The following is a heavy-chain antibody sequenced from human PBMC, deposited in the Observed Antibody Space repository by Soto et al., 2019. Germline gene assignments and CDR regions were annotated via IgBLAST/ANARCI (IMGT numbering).Heavy chain of an antibody. CDR3: ARAPRGATHYYYYGMDV. J-gene: IGHJ6*02. V-gene: IGHV1-69*12. Sequence: QVQLVQSGAEVKKPGSSVKVSCKASGGTFSSYAISWVRQAPGQGLEWMGGIIPIFGTANYAQKFQGRVTSTADESTSTAYRELSSLRSEDTAVYYCARAPRGATHYYYYGMDVWGQGTTVTVSS. D-gene: IGHD1-26*01. CDR1: GGTFSSYA. CDR2: IIPIFGTA.